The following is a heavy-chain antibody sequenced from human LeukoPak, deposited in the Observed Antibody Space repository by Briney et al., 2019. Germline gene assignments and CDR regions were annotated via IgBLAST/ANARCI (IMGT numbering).Heavy chain of an antibody. J-gene: IGHJ4*02. CDR2: INPNTGGT. CDR3: ARGTYYYDSSGFYFDY. Sequence: ASVKVSCKASGYTFTGYYIHWVRQAPGQGLEWMGWINPNTGGTNYAQKSQGKVTMTRDTSITTAYMELSRLTSDDTAVYYCARGTYYYDSSGFYFDYWGQGTLVTVSS. D-gene: IGHD3-22*01. CDR1: GYTFTGYY. V-gene: IGHV1-2*02.